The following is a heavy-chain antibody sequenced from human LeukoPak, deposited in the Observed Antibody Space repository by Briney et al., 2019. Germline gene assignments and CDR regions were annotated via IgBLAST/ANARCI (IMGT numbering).Heavy chain of an antibody. J-gene: IGHJ5*02. CDR1: GGSFSGYY. D-gene: IGHD3-22*01. Sequence: SETLSLTCAVYGGSFSGYYWSWIRQPPGKGLEWIGEINHSGSTNYNPSLNSRVTISLDTSREQFSLKLTSVTAADTAVYYCARGVDSGGYQHKGFDPWGQGTLVTVSS. CDR3: ARGVDSGGYQHKGFDP. V-gene: IGHV4-34*01. CDR2: INHSGST.